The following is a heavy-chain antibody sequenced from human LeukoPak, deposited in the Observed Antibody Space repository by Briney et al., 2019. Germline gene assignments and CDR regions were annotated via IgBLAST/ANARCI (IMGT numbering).Heavy chain of an antibody. CDR1: GFTFSSYG. Sequence: GGSLRLSCAASGFTFSSYGMHWVRRAPGKGLEWVAVIWYDGSNKYYADSVKGRFTISRDNSKNTLYLQMNSLRAEDTAVYYCAKGAVAGNFAEYFQHWGQGTLVTVSS. J-gene: IGHJ1*01. V-gene: IGHV3-33*06. D-gene: IGHD6-19*01. CDR2: IWYDGSNK. CDR3: AKGAVAGNFAEYFQH.